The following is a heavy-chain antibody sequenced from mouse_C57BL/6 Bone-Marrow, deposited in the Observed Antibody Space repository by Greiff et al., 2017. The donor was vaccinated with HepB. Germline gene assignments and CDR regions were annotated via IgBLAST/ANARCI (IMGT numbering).Heavy chain of an antibody. CDR3: ATGPALLLRSDWYFDV. V-gene: IGHV1-72*01. CDR2: IDPNSGGT. J-gene: IGHJ1*03. Sequence: QVQLQQPGAELVKPGASVKLSCKASGYTFTSYWMHWVKQRPGRGLEWIGRIDPNSGGTKYNEKFKSKATLTVDKPSSTAYMQLSSLTSEDSAVYYCATGPALLLRSDWYFDVWGTGTTVTVSS. CDR1: GYTFTSYW. D-gene: IGHD1-1*01.